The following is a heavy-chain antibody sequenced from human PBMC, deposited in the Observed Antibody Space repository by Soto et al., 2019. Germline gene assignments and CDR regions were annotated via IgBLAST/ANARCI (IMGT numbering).Heavy chain of an antibody. D-gene: IGHD3-16*01. V-gene: IGHV3-21*02. CDR2: ISTRGGFA. CDR3: ARDPLDDEYVPFDY. Sequence: EVQLVESGGGLVKPGGSLRLSCAASGFSFSTYSMNWVRQAPGKGLEWVSSISTRGGFAYYADSVKGRFTTSRDNAKNSLFLQMNSLRAEDTAVYYCARDPLDDEYVPFDYWGQGTLVTVSS. CDR1: GFSFSTYS. J-gene: IGHJ4*02.